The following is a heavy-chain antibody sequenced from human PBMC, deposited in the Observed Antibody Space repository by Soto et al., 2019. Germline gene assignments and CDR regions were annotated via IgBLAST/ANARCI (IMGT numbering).Heavy chain of an antibody. CDR2: IYYSGST. Sequence: ASETLSLTCTVSGGSISSYYWSWIRQPPGKGLEWIGYIYYSGSTNYNPSLKSRVTISVDTSKNQFSLKLSSVTAADTAVYYCARAAHSGYVITWDFDYWGQGTLVTVSS. V-gene: IGHV4-59*01. D-gene: IGHD5-12*01. CDR3: ARAAHSGYVITWDFDY. CDR1: GGSISSYY. J-gene: IGHJ4*02.